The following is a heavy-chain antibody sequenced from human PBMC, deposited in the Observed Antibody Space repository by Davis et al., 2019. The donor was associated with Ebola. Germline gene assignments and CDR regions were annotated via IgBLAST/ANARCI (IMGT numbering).Heavy chain of an antibody. D-gene: IGHD6-6*01. CDR3: AASPIVARPDY. V-gene: IGHV3-11*01. J-gene: IGHJ4*02. Sequence: GESLKISCAASGLTFSDNYLTWIRQAPGKGLEWLSYISTSGSVIKYADSVKGRFTISRDNARNSLYLQMNGLRVDDTAVYYCAASPIVARPDYWGQGTLVAVSS. CDR1: GLTFSDNY. CDR2: ISTSGSVI.